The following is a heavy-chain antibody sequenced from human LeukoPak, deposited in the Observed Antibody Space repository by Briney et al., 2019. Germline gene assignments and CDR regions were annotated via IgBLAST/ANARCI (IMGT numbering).Heavy chain of an antibody. J-gene: IGHJ4*02. D-gene: IGHD6-19*01. CDR3: ARDKTRYSSGWYGEY. CDR1: GYTFTSYY. CDR2: INPSGGST. Sequence: ASVKVSCKASGYTFTSYYMHWVRQAPGQGLEWMGIINPSGGSTSYAQKFQGRVTMTRDTSTSTVYMELGSLRSEDTAVYYCARDKTRYSSGWYGEYWGQGTLVTVSS. V-gene: IGHV1-46*01.